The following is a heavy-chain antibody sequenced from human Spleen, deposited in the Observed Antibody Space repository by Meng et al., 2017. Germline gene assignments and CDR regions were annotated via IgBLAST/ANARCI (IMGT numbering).Heavy chain of an antibody. V-gene: IGHV5-51*01. J-gene: IGHJ4*02. CDR1: GYSFSSYW. CDR2: IYSGDSDT. Sequence: GGSLRLSCKASGYSFSSYWIAWVRQMPGKGLEWMGIIYSGDSDTRYSPSFEGQVTISADKSISTAYLQWSSLKASDTAMYYCARRSGYGSEKKSPQAIDYWGQGTLVTVSS. CDR3: ARRSGYGSEKKSPQAIDY. D-gene: IGHD3-10*01.